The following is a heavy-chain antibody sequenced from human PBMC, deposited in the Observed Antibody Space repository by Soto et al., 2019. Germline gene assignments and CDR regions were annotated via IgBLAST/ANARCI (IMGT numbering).Heavy chain of an antibody. CDR2: INPYNGNT. J-gene: IGHJ4*02. CDR3: ARDWFGIDY. Sequence: QVQLVQSGAEVKKPGASVKVSCKASGYTFTSYGISWVRQAPGQGLEWMGWINPYNGNTNYAQELQGRVTMTTDTXXXXXXXXXXXXXXXXXXXXXCARDWFGIDYWGQGTLVTVS. D-gene: IGHD3-16*01. CDR1: GYTFTSYG. V-gene: IGHV1-18*01.